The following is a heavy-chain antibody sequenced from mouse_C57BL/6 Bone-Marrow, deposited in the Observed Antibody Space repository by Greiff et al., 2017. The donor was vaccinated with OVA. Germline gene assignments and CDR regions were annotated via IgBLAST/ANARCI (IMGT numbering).Heavy chain of an antibody. D-gene: IGHD1-1*01. J-gene: IGHJ4*01. CDR2: IRLKSDNYAT. CDR1: GFTFSNYW. CDR3: TAYYGSRMDY. Sequence: EVQLVESGGGLVQPGGSMKLSCVASGFTFSNYWMNWVRQSPEKGLEWVAQIRLKSDNYATHYAESVKGRFTISRDDSKRSVYLQMNNLRAEDTGIYYCTAYYGSRMDYWGQGTSVTVSS. V-gene: IGHV6-3*01.